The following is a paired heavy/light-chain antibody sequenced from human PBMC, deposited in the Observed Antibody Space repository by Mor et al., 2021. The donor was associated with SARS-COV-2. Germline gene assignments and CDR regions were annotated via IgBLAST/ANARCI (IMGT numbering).Heavy chain of an antibody. CDR1: GFTFSNFA. V-gene: IGHV3-23*01. CDR2: ISGSASST. Sequence: QLLESGGGLVQPGGSLRLSCAASGFTFSNFALSWVRLIPGKGLEWVSSISGSASSTYYADSVKGRFTVSRDNSNNTLYLQMNSLRAEDTAIYYCAKDPEYSVGWYSHIWHFWGQGTLVTVSS. J-gene: IGHJ4*02. D-gene: IGHD6-19*01. CDR3: AKDPEYSVGWYSHIWHF.
Light chain of an antibody. CDR2: GAS. V-gene: IGKV3-15*01. CDR3: QQYNDWPPVYT. CDR1: QSISIN. Sequence: EIVMTQSPATLSVSPGERATLSCRASQSISINLAWYQYKPGQAPRLLIYGASSRATGIPVRFSGSGSGTEFTLTISSLQSEDFAVYYCQQYNDWPPVYTFGQGTKLEIK. J-gene: IGKJ2*01.